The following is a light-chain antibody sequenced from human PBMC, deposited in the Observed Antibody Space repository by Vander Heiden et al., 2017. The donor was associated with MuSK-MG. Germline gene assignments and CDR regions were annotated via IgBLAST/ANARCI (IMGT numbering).Light chain of an antibody. V-gene: IGKV2D-29*02. Sequence: DVIMTQTPLSLSVTPGQPASMSCRSSQSLLSTGGKTYLFWFLQKPGQSPQALMYEVSKRFSGVPDRFSGSGSGTDFTLKISRVEAEDVGIYYCMQSIEFPLTFGGGTKVEIK. CDR1: QSLLSTGGKTY. CDR3: MQSIEFPLT. CDR2: EVS. J-gene: IGKJ4*01.